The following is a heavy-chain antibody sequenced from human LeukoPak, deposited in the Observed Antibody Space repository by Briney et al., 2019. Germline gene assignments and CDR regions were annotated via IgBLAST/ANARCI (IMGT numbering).Heavy chain of an antibody. V-gene: IGHV1-8*02. CDR2: MNPNSGNT. D-gene: IGHD3/OR15-3a*01. J-gene: IGHJ4*02. Sequence: GASVKVSCKASGYTFTGYYMHWVRQATGQGLEWMGWMNPNSGNTGYAQKFQGRVTMTRNTSISTAYMELSSLRSEDTAVYYCARGRAIWAVRGEVGYWGQGTLVTVSS. CDR3: ARGRAIWAVRGEVGY. CDR1: GYTFTGYY.